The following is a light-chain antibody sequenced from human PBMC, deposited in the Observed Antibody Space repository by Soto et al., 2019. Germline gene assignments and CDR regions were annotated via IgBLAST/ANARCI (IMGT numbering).Light chain of an antibody. CDR2: QGY. CDR1: SRDVGKYNL. Sequence: QSILTQPASVSGCPGQLITISCTATSRDVGKYNLVSWYRQHPGKAPKVMILQGYRRPSGVSNRFSVSKFGNTASLPLSGLQAEDEADSYCCAYAATSTSVFGTGPKVPVL. CDR3: CAYAATSTSV. J-gene: IGLJ1*01. V-gene: IGLV2-23*01.